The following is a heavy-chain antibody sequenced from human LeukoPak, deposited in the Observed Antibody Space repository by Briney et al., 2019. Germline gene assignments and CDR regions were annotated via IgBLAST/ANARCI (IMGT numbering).Heavy chain of an antibody. J-gene: IGHJ4*02. Sequence: PGGSLRLSCAASGFPFNNYWMHWVRQAPGKGLEWVSAITTSGDNAYYVDSVKGRFTMSRDNSKNTLYLQMNSLGADDTAVYYCARDHDNFFDYWGQGTLVSVST. CDR2: ITTSGDNA. CDR1: GFPFNNYW. CDR3: ARDHDNFFDY. V-gene: IGHV3-23*01. D-gene: IGHD3-9*01.